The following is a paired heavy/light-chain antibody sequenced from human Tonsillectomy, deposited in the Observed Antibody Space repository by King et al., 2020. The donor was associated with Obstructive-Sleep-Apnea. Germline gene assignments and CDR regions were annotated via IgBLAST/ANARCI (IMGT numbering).Heavy chain of an antibody. D-gene: IGHD5-12*01. CDR3: ASLRKRYSVYDDPGDY. J-gene: IGHJ4*02. CDR1: GFTFSDYF. CDR2: ISGSSSFT. Sequence: QVQLVESGGGLVKPGGSLRLSCAASGFTFSDYFMSWIRQAPGKGLQWVSYISGSSSFTNYADSVKGRFTISRDNAKNSLYLQMDSLRAEDTAVYYCASLRKRYSVYDDPGDYWGQGTLVTVSS. V-gene: IGHV3-11*06.
Light chain of an antibody. CDR3: MIWPSNVVV. Sequence: QPVLTQPPSSSASPGESARLTCTLPTDINVGNYNIYWYQQKPGSPPRYLLYYYSDSDKGQGSGVPSRFSGSKDASANTGILLISGLQSEDEADYYCMIWPSNVVVFGGGTKLTVL. J-gene: IGLJ2*01. CDR1: TDINVGNYN. CDR2: YYSDSDK. V-gene: IGLV5-37*01.